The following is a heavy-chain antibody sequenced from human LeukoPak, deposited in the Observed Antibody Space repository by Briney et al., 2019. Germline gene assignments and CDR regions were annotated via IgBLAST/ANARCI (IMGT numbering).Heavy chain of an antibody. V-gene: IGHV4-59*01. CDR2: IYYSGST. CDR3: ARLSWLVREAYFDY. CDR1: GGSISGYY. Sequence: SETLSLTCTVSGGSISGYYWSWIRQPPGKGLEWIGYIYYSGSTNYNPSLKSRVTISVDTSKNQFSLKLSSATAADTAVYYCARLSWLVREAYFDYWGQGTLVTVSS. D-gene: IGHD6-19*01. J-gene: IGHJ4*02.